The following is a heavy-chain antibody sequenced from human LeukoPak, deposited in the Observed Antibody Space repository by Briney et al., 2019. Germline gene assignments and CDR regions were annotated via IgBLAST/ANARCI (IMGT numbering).Heavy chain of an antibody. J-gene: IGHJ4*02. Sequence: SETLSLTCTVSGGSISSSSYYWSWNRQPPGKGLEWIGYIFYSGRTYYNPSLKSRVTISVDTSKNQFSLKLTSVTAADTAVYFCAREVVVWGQGTLVSVSS. CDR3: AREVVV. CDR2: IFYSGRT. V-gene: IGHV4-30-4*01. CDR1: GGSISSSSYY. D-gene: IGHD2-15*01.